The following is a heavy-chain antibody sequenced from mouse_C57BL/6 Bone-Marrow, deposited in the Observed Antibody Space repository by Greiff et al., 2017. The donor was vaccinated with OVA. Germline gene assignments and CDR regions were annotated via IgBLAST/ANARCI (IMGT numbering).Heavy chain of an antibody. Sequence: VQLQQSGAELVRPGTSVKVSCKASGYAFTNYLIEWVKQRPGQGLEWIGVINPGSGGTNYNEKFKGKATLTADKSSSTAYMQLSSLTSEDSAVYFCANTTVVPYWFDYWGQGTTLTVSS. CDR1: GYAFTNYL. D-gene: IGHD1-1*01. V-gene: IGHV1-54*01. CDR3: ANTTVVPYWFDY. J-gene: IGHJ2*01. CDR2: INPGSGGT.